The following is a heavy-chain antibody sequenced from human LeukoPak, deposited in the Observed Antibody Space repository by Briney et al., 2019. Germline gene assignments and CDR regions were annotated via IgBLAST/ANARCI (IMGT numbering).Heavy chain of an antibody. J-gene: IGHJ3*02. Sequence: PGGSLRLSCAASGFTFSSYSRNWVRQAPGKGLEWVSSISSSSSYIYYADSVNGLFTISRDNAKNSLYLQMTTLRAEDTAVYYCASQGLGRDAFDICGQGTMVTVSS. CDR2: ISSSSSYI. CDR3: ASQGLGRDAFDI. V-gene: IGHV3-21*01. CDR1: GFTFSSYS.